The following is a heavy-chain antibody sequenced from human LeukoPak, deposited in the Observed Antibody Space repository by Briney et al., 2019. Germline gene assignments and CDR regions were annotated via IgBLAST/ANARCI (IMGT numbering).Heavy chain of an antibody. CDR1: GGSLSGYY. Sequence: SETLSLTCAVYGGSLSGYYWSWIRQPPGKGLEWIGEINHSGSTNYNPSLKGRVTISVDTSKNQFSLKLSSVTAADTAVYYCARVGYGSGSYFVRSLFDYWGQGTLVTVSS. D-gene: IGHD3-10*01. V-gene: IGHV4-34*01. CDR3: ARVGYGSGSYFVRSLFDY. CDR2: INHSGST. J-gene: IGHJ4*02.